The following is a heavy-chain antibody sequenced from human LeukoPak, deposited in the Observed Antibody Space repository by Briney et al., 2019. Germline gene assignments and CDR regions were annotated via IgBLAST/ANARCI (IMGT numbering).Heavy chain of an antibody. V-gene: IGHV3-53*01. CDR3: ARVKGSSWSSLDY. CDR1: GFTFSSNY. Sequence: GGSLRLSCAASGFTFSSNYMSWVRQAPGKGLEWVSVIYSGGSTYYADSVKGRFTISRDNSKNTLYLQMNSLRAEDTAVYYCARVKGSSWSSLDYWGQGTLVTVSS. D-gene: IGHD6-13*01. CDR2: IYSGGST. J-gene: IGHJ4*02.